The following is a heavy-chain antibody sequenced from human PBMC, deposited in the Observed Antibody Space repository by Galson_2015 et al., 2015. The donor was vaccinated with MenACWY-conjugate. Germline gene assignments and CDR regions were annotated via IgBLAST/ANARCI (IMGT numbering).Heavy chain of an antibody. J-gene: IGHJ4*02. CDR3: GGDFLGN. Sequence: SLRLSCAVSGITFKNAWMNWVRQTPGKGLEWVGLIRRNTDGGTTDYAAPVKGRFTISRDDSKNTLYLQMNSLKIEDTAVYYCGGDFLGNWGQGTLVTVSS. CDR2: IRRNTDGGTT. V-gene: IGHV3-15*07. CDR1: GITFKNAW. D-gene: IGHD4-17*01.